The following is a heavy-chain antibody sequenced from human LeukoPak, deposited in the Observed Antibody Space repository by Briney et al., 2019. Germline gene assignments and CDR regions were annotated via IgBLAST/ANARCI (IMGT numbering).Heavy chain of an antibody. CDR1: GFTFSSFA. CDR2: IRFDGSNK. Sequence: GGSLRLSCAASGFTFSSFAMHWVRQAPGKGLEWVAFIRFDGSNKDYADSVKDRFTISRDNSKNTLYLQMSSLRTEDTAVYYCAKDSGTFYFDYWGQGALVTVSS. CDR3: AKDSGTFYFDY. V-gene: IGHV3-30*02. J-gene: IGHJ4*02. D-gene: IGHD1-26*01.